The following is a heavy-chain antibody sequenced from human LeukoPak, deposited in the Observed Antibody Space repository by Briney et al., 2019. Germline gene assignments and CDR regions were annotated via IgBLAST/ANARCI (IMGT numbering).Heavy chain of an antibody. D-gene: IGHD6-19*01. CDR1: GYTFTSYG. CDR2: ISAYNGNT. CDR3: ARRTGRSSAEDAFDI. Sequence: ASVKVSCKASGYTFTSYGISWVRQAPGQGREWMGWISAYNGNTNYAQKLQGRVTMTTDTSTSTAYMELRSLRSDDTAVYYCARRTGRSSAEDAFDIWGQGTMVTVSS. V-gene: IGHV1-18*01. J-gene: IGHJ3*02.